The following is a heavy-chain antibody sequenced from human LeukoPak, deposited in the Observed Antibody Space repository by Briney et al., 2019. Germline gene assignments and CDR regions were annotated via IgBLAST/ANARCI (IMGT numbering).Heavy chain of an antibody. J-gene: IGHJ6*02. D-gene: IGHD2-2*01. V-gene: IGHV1-18*01. Sequence: ASVKVSCKASGYTFTSYGISWVRQAPGQGLEWMGWISAYNGNTNYAQKLQGRVTMTTDTSTSTAYMELRSLRSDDTAVYYCASRVIVVVPAATYYYGMDVWGQGTTVTVSS. CDR3: ASRVIVVVPAATYYYGMDV. CDR1: GYTFTSYG. CDR2: ISAYNGNT.